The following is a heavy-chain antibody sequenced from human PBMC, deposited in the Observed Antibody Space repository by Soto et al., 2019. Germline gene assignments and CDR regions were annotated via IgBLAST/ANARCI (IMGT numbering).Heavy chain of an antibody. CDR2: ISYDGSNK. CDR3: ARDRRVTPELWPDY. J-gene: IGHJ4*02. V-gene: IGHV3-30-3*01. CDR1: GFTFSSYA. D-gene: IGHD5-18*01. Sequence: QVQLVESGGGVVQPGRSLRLSCAASGFTFSSYAMHWVRQAPGKGLEWVAVISYDGSNKYYADSVKGRFTISRDNSKNTLYLQMNSLRAEDTAVYYCARDRRVTPELWPDYWGQGTLVTVSS.